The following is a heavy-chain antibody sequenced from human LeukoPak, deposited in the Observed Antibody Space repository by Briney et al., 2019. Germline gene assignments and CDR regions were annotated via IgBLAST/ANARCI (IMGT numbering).Heavy chain of an antibody. J-gene: IGHJ6*03. CDR2: IRSKANSYAT. V-gene: IGHV3-73*01. CDR3: TTGSHGSGSYYPYYYYYYMDV. Sequence: GGSLKLSCAACGFTFSGSAIHWVRQASGKGLEWVGRIRSKANSYATAYAASVKGRFTISRDDSKNTLYLQMNSLKTEDTAVYYCTTGSHGSGSYYPYYYYYYMDVWGKGTTVTISS. D-gene: IGHD3-10*01. CDR1: GFTFSGSA.